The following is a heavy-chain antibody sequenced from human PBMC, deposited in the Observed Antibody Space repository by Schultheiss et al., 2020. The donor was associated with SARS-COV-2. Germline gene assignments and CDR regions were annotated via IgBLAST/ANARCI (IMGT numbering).Heavy chain of an antibody. Sequence: ETLSLTCTVSGGSISSYYWSWIRQPAGKGLEWIGYIYHSGSTYYNPSLKSRVTISVDTSKNQFSLKLSSVTAADTAVYYCARASIGYDYVWGSYRYCYFDYWGQGTLVTVSS. CDR2: IYHSGST. CDR3: ARASIGYDYVWGSYRYCYFDY. J-gene: IGHJ4*02. CDR1: GGSISSYY. V-gene: IGHV4-59*12. D-gene: IGHD3-16*02.